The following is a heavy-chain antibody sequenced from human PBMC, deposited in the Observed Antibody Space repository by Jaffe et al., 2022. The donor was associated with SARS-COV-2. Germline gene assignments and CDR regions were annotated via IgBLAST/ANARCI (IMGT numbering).Heavy chain of an antibody. V-gene: IGHV3-11*01. Sequence: QVQLVESGGGLVKPGGSLRLSCAASGFTFSDYYMSWIRQAPGKGLEWVSYIGSSASSINYADSVEGRFTISRDNAKNSLYLQMNSLRAEDTAVYFCARGRDLEYCVGDCHSGYFQHWGQGTLVTVSA. CDR3: ARGRDLEYCVGDCHSGYFQH. J-gene: IGHJ1*01. D-gene: IGHD2-21*02. CDR2: IGSSASSI. CDR1: GFTFSDYY.